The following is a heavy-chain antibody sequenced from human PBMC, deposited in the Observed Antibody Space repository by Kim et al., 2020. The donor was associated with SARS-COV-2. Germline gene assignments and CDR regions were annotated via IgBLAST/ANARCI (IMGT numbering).Heavy chain of an antibody. Sequence: ASVKVSCKTSGHTFTRDSIHWVRQAPGQRFEWMGGIDCGNGNTKYSQKFQGRVTFTRDTSASTAYMELSSLRSEDSAVYYCLGGYYFDYWGQGTLAT. CDR3: LGGYYFDY. CDR1: GHTFTRDS. V-gene: IGHV1-3*01. CDR2: IDCGNGNT. D-gene: IGHD2-15*01. J-gene: IGHJ4*02.